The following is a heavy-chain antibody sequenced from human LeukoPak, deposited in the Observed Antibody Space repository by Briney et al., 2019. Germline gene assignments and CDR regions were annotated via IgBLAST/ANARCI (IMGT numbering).Heavy chain of an antibody. CDR2: IYHSGST. J-gene: IGHJ4*02. D-gene: IGHD3-10*01. V-gene: IGHV4-38-2*02. CDR1: GYSISSGYY. Sequence: KPSETLSLTCTVSGYSISSGYYWGWIRQPPGKGLEWIGSIYHSGSTYYNPSLKSRVTISVDTSKNQFSLKLSSVTAADTAVYYCARDGYYYGSGSDYWGQGTLVTVSS. CDR3: ARDGYYYGSGSDY.